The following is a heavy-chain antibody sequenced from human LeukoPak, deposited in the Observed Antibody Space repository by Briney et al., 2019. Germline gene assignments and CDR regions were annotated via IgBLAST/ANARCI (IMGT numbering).Heavy chain of an antibody. J-gene: IGHJ4*02. CDR3: ASLYDFWSGYSSDY. D-gene: IGHD3-3*01. CDR2: IRYDGSNK. V-gene: IGHV3-30*02. CDR1: GFTFSSYG. Sequence: GGSLRLSCAASGFTFSSYGMHWVRQAPGKGLEWVAFIRYDGSNKYYADSVKGRFTISRDNSKNTLYLQMNSLRAEDTAVYYCASLYDFWSGYSSDYWGQGTLVTVSS.